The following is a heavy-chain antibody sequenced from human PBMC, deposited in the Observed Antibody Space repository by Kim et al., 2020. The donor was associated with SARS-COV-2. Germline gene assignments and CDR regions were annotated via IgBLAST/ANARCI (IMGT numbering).Heavy chain of an antibody. D-gene: IGHD4-17*01. V-gene: IGHV3-30*18. CDR3: AKDGGYGDSYFQH. Sequence: GGSLRLSCAASGFTFSSYGMHWVRQAPGKGLEWVAVISYDGSNKYYADSVKGRFTISRVNSKNTLYLQMNSLRAEDTAVYYCAKDGGYGDSYFQHWGQGT. CDR1: GFTFSSYG. CDR2: ISYDGSNK. J-gene: IGHJ1*01.